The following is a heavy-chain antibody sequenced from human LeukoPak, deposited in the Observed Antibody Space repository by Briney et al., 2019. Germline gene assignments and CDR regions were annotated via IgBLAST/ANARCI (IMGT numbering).Heavy chain of an antibody. J-gene: IGHJ4*02. CDR1: GFTFSSYS. CDR3: ARDELPPVVPATAISYYFDY. V-gene: IGHV3-21*01. CDR2: ISSSSSYI. Sequence: PGGSLRLSCAASGFTFSSYSMNWVRQAPGKGLEWVSSISSSSSYIYYADSVKGRFTISRDNAKNSLYLQMNSLRAEDTAVYYCARDELPPVVPATAISYYFDYWGQGTLVTVSS. D-gene: IGHD2-2*01.